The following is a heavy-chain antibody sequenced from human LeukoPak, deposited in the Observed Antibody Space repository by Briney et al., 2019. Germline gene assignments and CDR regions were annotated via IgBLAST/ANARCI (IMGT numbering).Heavy chain of an antibody. CDR3: ARGKTSGYFDF. Sequence: ASVKVSCKASGYTFTVYYMHWVRQAPGQGLEWMGWINPNSGGTNYAQELQGRVTMTRDTSISTAYMELNRLTSDDTAVYYCARGKTSGYFDFWGQGTLVTVSS. J-gene: IGHJ4*02. CDR1: GYTFTVYY. D-gene: IGHD3-10*01. V-gene: IGHV1-2*02. CDR2: INPNSGGT.